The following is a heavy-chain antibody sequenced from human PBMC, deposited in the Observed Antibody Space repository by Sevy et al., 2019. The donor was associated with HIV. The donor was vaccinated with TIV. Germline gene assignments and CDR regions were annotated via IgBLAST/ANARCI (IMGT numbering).Heavy chain of an antibody. CDR1: GYTFTSYG. Sequence: ASVKVSCEASGYTFTSYGIIWVRQAPGQGLEGMGWISAYNGNTNYAQRLQGRVTMTTDTSTSTAYMELTSLRSDETAVYYCARGPRKYYDSSGYYYPPSYWGQGTLVTVSS. CDR3: ARGPRKYYDSSGYYYPPSY. CDR2: ISAYNGNT. D-gene: IGHD3-22*01. V-gene: IGHV1-18*01. J-gene: IGHJ4*02.